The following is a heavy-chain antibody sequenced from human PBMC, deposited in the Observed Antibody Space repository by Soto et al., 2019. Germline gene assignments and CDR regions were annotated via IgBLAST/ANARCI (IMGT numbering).Heavy chain of an antibody. CDR1: GYTFTSYD. CDR3: ARGLAAAGTGFDP. V-gene: IGHV1-8*01. D-gene: IGHD6-13*01. CDR2: MNPNSGNT. J-gene: IGHJ5*02. Sequence: QVQLVQSGAEVKKPGASVKVSCKASGYTFTSYDINWVRQATGQGLEWMGWMNPNSGNTGYAQKFQGRATLTXNXSISTAYMELSSLRSEDTAVYYCARGLAAAGTGFDPWGQGTLVTVSS.